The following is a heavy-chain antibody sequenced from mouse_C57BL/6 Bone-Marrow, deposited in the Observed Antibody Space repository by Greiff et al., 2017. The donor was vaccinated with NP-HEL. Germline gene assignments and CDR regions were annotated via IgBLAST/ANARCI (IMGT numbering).Heavy chain of an antibody. Sequence: QVQLQQPGAELVRPGSSVKLSCKASGYTFTSYWMDWVKQRPGQGLEWIGNIYPSDSETHYNQKFKDKATLTVDKSSSTAYMQLSSLTSEDSAVYYCARIYDGYYEYFGVWGTGTTVTVSS. CDR3: ARIYDGYYEYFGV. CDR1: GYTFTSYW. V-gene: IGHV1-61*01. CDR2: IYPSDSET. J-gene: IGHJ1*03. D-gene: IGHD2-3*01.